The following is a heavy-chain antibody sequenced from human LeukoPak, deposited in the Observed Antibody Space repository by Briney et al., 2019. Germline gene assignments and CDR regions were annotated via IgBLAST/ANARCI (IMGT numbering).Heavy chain of an antibody. CDR1: GGSISSSSYY. CDR3: ARTLAGSTDDY. V-gene: IGHV4-39*01. CDR2: IYYSGST. Sequence: PSETLSLTCTVSGGSISSSSYYWGWIRQPPGKGLEWIGSIYYSGSTYYNPSLKSRVTISVDTSMHQFSLKLSSVTAADTAVYYCARTLAGSTDDYWGQRTLVTVSS. D-gene: IGHD6-19*01. J-gene: IGHJ4*02.